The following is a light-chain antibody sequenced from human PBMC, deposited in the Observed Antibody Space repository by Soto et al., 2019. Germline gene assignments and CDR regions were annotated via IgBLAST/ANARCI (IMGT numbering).Light chain of an antibody. CDR1: QSLLHSNGYKY. CDR3: MQPLQTPPRT. J-gene: IGKJ5*01. V-gene: IGKV2-28*01. CDR2: LGS. Sequence: DTVMTQSPLSLPVTPGEPASIPCRSSQSLLHSNGYKYLDWDLQKPGQSPQLLIYLGSNRASGVPDRFRGSGSGSAFTLKISTVEAEDVGVYYCMQPLQTPPRTFGQGTRREIK.